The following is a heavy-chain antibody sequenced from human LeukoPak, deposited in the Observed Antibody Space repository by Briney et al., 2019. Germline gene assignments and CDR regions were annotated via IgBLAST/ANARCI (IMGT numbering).Heavy chain of an antibody. Sequence: PGGSLRLSCAASGFTFSTYWMHWVRQAPGKGLVWVSRINSDGSSTSYADSVKGRFTISRGNAKNTLYLQMNSLRAEDTAVYYCAREQIAAAAFDYWGQGTLVTVSS. CDR1: GFTFSTYW. V-gene: IGHV3-74*01. J-gene: IGHJ4*02. D-gene: IGHD6-13*01. CDR3: AREQIAAAAFDY. CDR2: INSDGSST.